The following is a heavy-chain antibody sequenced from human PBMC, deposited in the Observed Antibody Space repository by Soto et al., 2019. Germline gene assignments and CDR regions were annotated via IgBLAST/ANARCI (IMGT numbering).Heavy chain of an antibody. J-gene: IGHJ6*02. CDR2: INAGNGNT. CDR3: ASSYCISTSCPPYYGMDV. Sequence: QVQLVQSGAEEQKPGASVKVSCKASGYTFTSYAMHWVRQAPGQRLEWMGWINAGNGNTKYSQKFQGRVTITRDTSASTAYMELSSLRSEDTAVYYCASSYCISTSCPPYYGMDVWGQGTTVTVSS. V-gene: IGHV1-3*05. D-gene: IGHD2-2*01. CDR1: GYTFTSYA.